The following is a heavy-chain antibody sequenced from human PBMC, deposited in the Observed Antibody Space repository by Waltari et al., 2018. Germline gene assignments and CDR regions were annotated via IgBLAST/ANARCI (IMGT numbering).Heavy chain of an antibody. CDR3: ARGPVDGTKRGAFDI. V-gene: IGHV3-30*03. CDR2: VSYGGSET. CDR1: GFIFGSNG. D-gene: IGHD1-1*01. Sequence: QVQLVESGGTVVRPGKSLRLSCVGSGFIFGSNGMHWVRQAPGKGLEWVSGVSYGGSETYYGDSEKGRFTISRDNSNNTLHLQMTSLRDEDTAIFYCARGPVDGTKRGAFDIWGQGTMVTVSS. J-gene: IGHJ3*02.